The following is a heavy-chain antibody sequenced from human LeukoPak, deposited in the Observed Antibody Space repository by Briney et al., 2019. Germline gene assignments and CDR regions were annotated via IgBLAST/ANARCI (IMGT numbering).Heavy chain of an antibody. CDR3: ARGVRGPGAFDI. Sequence: SGGSLRLSCAVSGFTVSYNYMSWVRQAPGKGLEWVSDIYGGGSTYNADSVKGRFTISRDNSKNTLYLQMNSLRAEGTAVYYCARGVRGPGAFDIRGQGTMVTVSS. CDR2: IYGGGST. J-gene: IGHJ3*02. D-gene: IGHD3-10*01. V-gene: IGHV3-53*01. CDR1: GFTVSYNY.